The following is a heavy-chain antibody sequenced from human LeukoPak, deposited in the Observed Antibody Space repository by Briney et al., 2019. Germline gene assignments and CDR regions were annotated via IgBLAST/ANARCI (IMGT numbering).Heavy chain of an antibody. CDR2: INHSGST. V-gene: IGHV4-34*01. D-gene: IGHD2-2*01. CDR3: ARGPLIVVVPAAQNELDY. Sequence: PSETLSLTCAVYGGSFTGYYWSWIRQPPRKGLEWIGEINHSGSTNYNPSLKSRVTISVDTSKKQFSLKLSSVTAADTAVYYCARGPLIVVVPAAQNELDYWGQGTLVTVSS. CDR1: GGSFTGYY. J-gene: IGHJ4*02.